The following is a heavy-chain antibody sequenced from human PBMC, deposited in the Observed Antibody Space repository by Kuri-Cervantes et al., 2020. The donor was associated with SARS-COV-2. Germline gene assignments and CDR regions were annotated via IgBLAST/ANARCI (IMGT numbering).Heavy chain of an antibody. CDR1: GGSISSYY. D-gene: IGHD6-6*01. CDR3: ARREIAARRLFDY. Sequence: SETLSLTCTVSGGSISSYYWSWIRQPPGKGLEWIGYIYYSGSTNYNPSLKSRVTISVDTSKNQFSLKLSSVTAADTAVYYCARREIAARRLFDYWGQGTLVTVSP. CDR2: IYYSGST. V-gene: IGHV4-59*12. J-gene: IGHJ4*02.